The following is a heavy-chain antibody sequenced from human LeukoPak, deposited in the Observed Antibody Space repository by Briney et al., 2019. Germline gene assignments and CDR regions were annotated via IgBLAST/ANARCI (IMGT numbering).Heavy chain of an antibody. D-gene: IGHD2-2*02. J-gene: IGHJ4*02. CDR3: ARGRLYGAIFDY. V-gene: IGHV1-69*01. Sequence: SVKVSCKASGGTFSSYAISWVRQAPGQGLEWMGGIIPIFGTANYAQKFQGRVTITADESTSTAYMELSSLRSEDTAVYYCARGRLYGAIFDYWGQGTLVTVSS. CDR2: IIPIFGTA. CDR1: GGTFSSYA.